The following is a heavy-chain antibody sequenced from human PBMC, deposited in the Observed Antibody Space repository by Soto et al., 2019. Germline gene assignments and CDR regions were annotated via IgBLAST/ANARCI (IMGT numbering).Heavy chain of an antibody. CDR1: GGSISSGGYS. V-gene: IGHV4-30-2*01. CDR3: ARAGGLGAVAVDY. Sequence: QLQLQESGSGLVKPSQTLSLTCAVSGGSISSGGYSWSWIRQPPGKGLEWIGYIYHSGSTYYNPSLKRRVTISVVRSKNQFSLKLSSVTAAETAVYYCARAGGLGAVAVDYWGQGTLVTVSS. CDR2: IYHSGST. J-gene: IGHJ4*02. D-gene: IGHD6-19*01.